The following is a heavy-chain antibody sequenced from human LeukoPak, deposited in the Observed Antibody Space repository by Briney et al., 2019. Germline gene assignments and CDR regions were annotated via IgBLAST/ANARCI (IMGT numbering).Heavy chain of an antibody. Sequence: SETLSLTCTVSGGSISSYYWSWIRQPPGKGLEWIGYIYYSGSTNYNPSLRSRVTISVDTSKNQFSLKLSSVTAADTAVYYCARVISRSSGSYAFDIWGQGTMVTVSS. CDR2: IYYSGST. V-gene: IGHV4-59*12. CDR3: ARVISRSSGSYAFDI. D-gene: IGHD3-22*01. J-gene: IGHJ3*02. CDR1: GGSISSYY.